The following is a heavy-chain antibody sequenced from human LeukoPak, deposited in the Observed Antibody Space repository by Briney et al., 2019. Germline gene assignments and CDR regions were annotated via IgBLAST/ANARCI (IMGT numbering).Heavy chain of an antibody. J-gene: IGHJ4*02. CDR2: VYYSGST. CDR1: DGSFSSSNYY. Sequence: SETLSLTCTASGGTVSDGSFSSSNYYWGWIRQPPGKGLEWIGSVYYSGSTYYNPSLKSRVTISVDTSKNQFSLKLSSVTAADTAVYYCARHTGLVGVIDYWGQGTLVTVSS. V-gene: IGHV4-39*01. CDR3: ARHTGLVGVIDY. D-gene: IGHD1-26*01.